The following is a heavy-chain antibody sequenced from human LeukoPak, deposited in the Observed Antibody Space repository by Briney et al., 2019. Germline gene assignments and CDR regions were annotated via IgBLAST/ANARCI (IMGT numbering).Heavy chain of an antibody. CDR2: IYYSGST. CDR1: Y. CDR3: ARLGYCSSTSCPGGYYYYYMDV. J-gene: IGHJ6*03. Sequence: YWGWIRQPPGKGLEWIGSIYYSGSTNYNPSLKSRVTISVDTSKNQFSLKLSSVTAADTAVYYCARLGYCSSTSCPGGYYYYYMDVWGKGTTVTISS. D-gene: IGHD2-2*01. V-gene: IGHV4-39*07.